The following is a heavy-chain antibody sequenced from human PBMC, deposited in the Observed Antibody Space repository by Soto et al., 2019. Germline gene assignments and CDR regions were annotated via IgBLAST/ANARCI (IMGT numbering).Heavy chain of an antibody. Sequence: PGGSLRLSCAASGFTFSNAWMNWVRQAPGKGLEWVGRIKSKTDGGTTDYAAPVKGRFTISRDDSKNTLYLQMNSLKTEDTAVYYCTTSSDCSGGSCYFDAFDIWGQGTMVTVSS. CDR1: GFTFSNAW. D-gene: IGHD2-15*01. CDR3: TTSSDCSGGSCYFDAFDI. V-gene: IGHV3-15*07. CDR2: IKSKTDGGTT. J-gene: IGHJ3*02.